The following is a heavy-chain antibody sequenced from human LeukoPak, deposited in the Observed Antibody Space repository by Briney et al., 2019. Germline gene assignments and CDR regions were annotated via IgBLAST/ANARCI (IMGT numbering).Heavy chain of an antibody. CDR1: GGSINAYY. D-gene: IGHD5-18*01. J-gene: IGHJ3*02. Sequence: PPETLSLTCTVSGGSINAYYWSWIRQPPGKGLEWIAYVRDNGENNYNPSLKSRVAISVDTANNQISLRLNFVTAADTAIYYCARQPANTAAFDIWGLGTMVTVSP. CDR3: ARQPANTAAFDI. V-gene: IGHV4-59*08. CDR2: VRDNGEN.